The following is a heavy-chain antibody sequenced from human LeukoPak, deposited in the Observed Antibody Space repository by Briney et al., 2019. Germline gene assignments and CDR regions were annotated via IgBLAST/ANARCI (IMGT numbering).Heavy chain of an antibody. D-gene: IGHD5-12*01. CDR3: AKANSGYDEHFDY. Sequence: GGSLRLSCAASGFTFSSYAMSWVRQAPGKGLEWVSAISGSGGSTFYADSVKGRFTISRDNSKNTLYLQMNSLRAEDTAVYYCAKANSGYDEHFDYWGQGTLVTVSS. CDR2: ISGSGGST. CDR1: GFTFSSYA. J-gene: IGHJ4*02. V-gene: IGHV3-23*01.